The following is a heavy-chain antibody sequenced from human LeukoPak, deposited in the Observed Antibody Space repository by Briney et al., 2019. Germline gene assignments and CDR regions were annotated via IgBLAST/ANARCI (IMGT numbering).Heavy chain of an antibody. CDR1: GGSIRSDRHY. J-gene: IGHJ5*02. CDR3: AQNGQSGFSFDP. CDR2: IYYSGSA. Sequence: SETLSLTCTVSGGSIRSDRHYWGWVRQTPGKGLEWIGSIYYSGSASYNPSFRSRVTMSVDTSKNQFSLKLSSVTAADTAVYYCAQNGQSGFSFDPWGQGTLVTASS. D-gene: IGHD2-8*01. V-gene: IGHV4-39*07.